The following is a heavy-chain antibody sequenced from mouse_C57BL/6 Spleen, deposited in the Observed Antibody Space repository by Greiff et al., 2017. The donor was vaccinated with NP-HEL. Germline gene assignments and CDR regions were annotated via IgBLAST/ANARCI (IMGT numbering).Heavy chain of an antibody. Sequence: EVKLVESGPGMVKPSQSLSLTCTVTGYSITSGYDWHWLRHFPGNKLEWMGYISYSGSTNYNPSLKSRISITHDTSKNHFFLKLNSVTTEDTATYYGARGNWEDWYFDVWGTGTTVTVSS. V-gene: IGHV3-1*01. CDR3: ARGNWEDWYFDV. J-gene: IGHJ1*03. CDR1: GYSITSGYD. CDR2: ISYSGST. D-gene: IGHD4-1*02.